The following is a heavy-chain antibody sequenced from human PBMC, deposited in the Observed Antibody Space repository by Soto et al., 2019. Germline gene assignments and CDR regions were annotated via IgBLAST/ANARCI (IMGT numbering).Heavy chain of an antibody. V-gene: IGHV4-34*01. CDR3: ATRDSYYGMEF. J-gene: IGHJ6*02. CDR2: INQSGST. Sequence: CGVYGGAFSGYHCSWVRQAPGKGLELIGEINQSGSTNYSPSLKSRVTMSVDTSKKQFSLKLNSVTAADTALYYCATRDSYYGMEFWGQGTTVSLSS. CDR1: GGAFSGYH.